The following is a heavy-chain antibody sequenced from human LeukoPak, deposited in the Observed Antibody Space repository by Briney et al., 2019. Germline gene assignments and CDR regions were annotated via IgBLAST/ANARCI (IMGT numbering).Heavy chain of an antibody. CDR3: ASSGSYRFDY. J-gene: IGHJ4*02. D-gene: IGHD1-26*01. CDR1: GFTFSSYS. CDR2: ISASGTAM. V-gene: IGHV3-48*02. Sequence: GGSLRLSCAASGFTFSSYSMNWVRQAPGKGLEWASHISASGTAMFYADSVKGRFTISRDNAKNSLYLQMNSLRDEDTAVYYCASSGSYRFDYWDQGTLVTVSS.